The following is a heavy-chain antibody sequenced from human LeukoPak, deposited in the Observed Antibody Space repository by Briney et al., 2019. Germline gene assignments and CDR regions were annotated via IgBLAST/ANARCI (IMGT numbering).Heavy chain of an antibody. D-gene: IGHD7-27*01. CDR1: GFTFGSDE. CDR2: ISSGGTTI. CDR3: TRSLGLD. V-gene: IGHV3-48*03. J-gene: IGHJ4*02. Sequence: GSLRLSCVASGFTFGSDEMNWVRQAPGGGLEWLAHISSGGTTIFYADSVSGRFTISRDNARKSLYLDMTSLRPDDTAIYYCTRSLGLDWGQGTLVTVSS.